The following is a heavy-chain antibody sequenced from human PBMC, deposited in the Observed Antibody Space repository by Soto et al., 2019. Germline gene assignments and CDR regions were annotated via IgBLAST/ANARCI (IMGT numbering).Heavy chain of an antibody. CDR2: IWYDGSNK. Sequence: GGSLRLSCAASGFTFSSYGMHWVRQAPGKGLEWVAVIWYDGSNKYYADSAKGRFTISRDNSKNTLYLQMNSLTAEDTAVYYCARDSCSGGRSYYYWYLDYWGQGTLLTVSS. J-gene: IGHJ4*02. CDR1: GFTFSSYG. V-gene: IGHV3-33*01. CDR3: ARDSCSGGRSYYYWYLDY. D-gene: IGHD2-15*01.